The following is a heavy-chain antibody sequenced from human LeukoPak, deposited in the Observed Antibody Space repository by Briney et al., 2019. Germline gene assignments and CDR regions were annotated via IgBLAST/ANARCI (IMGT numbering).Heavy chain of an antibody. D-gene: IGHD3-22*01. CDR3: GNYYDRSGYPAKSDY. V-gene: IGHV4-34*01. CDR1: GGSFSGYY. J-gene: IGHJ4*02. Sequence: PSETLSLTCAVYGGSFSGYYWSWIRQPPGKGLEWIGEINHSGSTNYNPSLKSRVTISVDTSKNQFSLKLSSVTAADTAVYYCGNYYDRSGYPAKSDYWGQGTLVTVSS. CDR2: INHSGST.